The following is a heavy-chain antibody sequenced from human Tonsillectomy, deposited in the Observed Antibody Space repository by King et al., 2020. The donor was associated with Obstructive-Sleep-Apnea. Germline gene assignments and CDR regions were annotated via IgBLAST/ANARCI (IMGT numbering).Heavy chain of an antibody. Sequence: VQLVESGGGLVQPGRSLRLSCTASGFTFGDHAMSWFRQAPGKGLEGGGFIRSKAYGGTTEYAASVKGRFTISRDDSKSIAYLQINSLKTEDTAVYYCTRDKGGWFFDYWGQGTLVTVSS. CDR1: GFTFGDHA. CDR3: TRDKGGWFFDY. D-gene: IGHD2-15*01. CDR2: IRSKAYGGTT. J-gene: IGHJ4*02. V-gene: IGHV3-49*03.